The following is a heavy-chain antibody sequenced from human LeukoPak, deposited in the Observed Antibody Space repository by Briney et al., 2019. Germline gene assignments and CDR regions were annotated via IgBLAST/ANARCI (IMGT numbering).Heavy chain of an antibody. V-gene: IGHV4-59*08. J-gene: IGHJ4*02. CDR2: IYYSGST. CDR1: GGSISSYY. Sequence: SETLSLTCTVSGGSISSYYWSWIRQPPGKGLEWIGYIYYSGSTNYNPSLKSRVTISVDTSKNQFSLKLSSVTAADTAVYYCARSRGWLLKQPFDYWGQGTLVTVSS. CDR3: ARSRGWLLKQPFDY. D-gene: IGHD3-9*01.